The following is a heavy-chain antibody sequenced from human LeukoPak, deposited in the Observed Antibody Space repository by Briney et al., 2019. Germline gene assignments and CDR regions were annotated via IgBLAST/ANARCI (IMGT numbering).Heavy chain of an antibody. Sequence: PSETLSLTCTVSGGSISSSSYYWGWIRQPPGKGLEWIGSIYYSGSTYYNPSLKSRVTISVDTSKNQFSLKLSSVTAADTAVYYCARTAGTTGGDYWGQGTLVTVSS. CDR1: GGSISSSSYY. J-gene: IGHJ4*02. CDR2: IYYSGST. D-gene: IGHD1-1*01. V-gene: IGHV4-39*01. CDR3: ARTAGTTGGDY.